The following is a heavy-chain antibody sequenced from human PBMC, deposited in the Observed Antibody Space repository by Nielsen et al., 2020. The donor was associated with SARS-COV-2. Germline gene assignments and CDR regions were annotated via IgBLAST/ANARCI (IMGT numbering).Heavy chain of an antibody. Sequence: SGPTLVKPTQTLTLTCTFSGFSLSTSGMCVSWIRQPPGKALEWLARIDWDDDKYYSTSLKTRLTISKDTSKNQVVLTMTNLDPVDTATYYCARTERGYSGYDHRYWGMDVWGQGTTVTVSS. V-gene: IGHV2-70*11. CDR2: IDWDDDK. CDR1: GFSLSTSGMC. D-gene: IGHD5-12*01. CDR3: ARTERGYSGYDHRYWGMDV. J-gene: IGHJ6*02.